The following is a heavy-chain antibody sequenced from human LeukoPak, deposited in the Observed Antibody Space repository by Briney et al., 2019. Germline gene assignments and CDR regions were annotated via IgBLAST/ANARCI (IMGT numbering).Heavy chain of an antibody. CDR1: GGSFSGYY. D-gene: IGHD3-10*01. J-gene: IGHJ5*02. Sequence: SETLSLTCAVYGGSFSGYYWSWIRQPPGKGLEWIGEINHSGSTNYNPSLKSRVTISVDTSKKQFSLKLSSVTAADTAVYYCARGRGWFGELRKRWFDPWGQGTLVTVSS. CDR3: ARGRGWFGELRKRWFDP. V-gene: IGHV4-34*01. CDR2: INHSGST.